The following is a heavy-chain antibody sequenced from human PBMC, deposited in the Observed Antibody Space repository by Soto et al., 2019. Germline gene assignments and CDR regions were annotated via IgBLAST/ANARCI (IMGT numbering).Heavy chain of an antibody. CDR3: AKEEGSGSYFITGDY. D-gene: IGHD3-10*01. J-gene: IGHJ4*02. Sequence: QVQLVESGGGVVQPGRSLRLSCAASGFSFSSYGMHWVRQAPGKGLEWVAAISHDGSNKYYADSVKGRFTISRDNSKNTLYLQMNSLSAEDTAVYYCAKEEGSGSYFITGDYWGQGTLVTVSS. V-gene: IGHV3-30*18. CDR1: GFSFSSYG. CDR2: ISHDGSNK.